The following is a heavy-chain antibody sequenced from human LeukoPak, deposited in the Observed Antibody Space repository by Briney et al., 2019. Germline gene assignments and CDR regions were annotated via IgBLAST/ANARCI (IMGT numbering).Heavy chain of an antibody. CDR1: GYTFTGYY. CDR2: INPNSGGT. Sequence: ASVKVSCKASGYTFTGYYMHWVRQAPGQGLEWMGWINPNSGGTNYAQKFQGRVTMTRDTPISTAYMELSRLRSDDTAVYYCARVGSRGYCSGGSCYSPLRFDYWGQGTLVTVSP. D-gene: IGHD2-15*01. J-gene: IGHJ4*02. V-gene: IGHV1-2*02. CDR3: ARVGSRGYCSGGSCYSPLRFDY.